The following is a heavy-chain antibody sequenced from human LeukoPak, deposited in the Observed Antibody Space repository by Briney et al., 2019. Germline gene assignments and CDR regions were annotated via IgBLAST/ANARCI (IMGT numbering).Heavy chain of an antibody. V-gene: IGHV4-34*01. CDR3: ARLTPDYYDSSGYLYYYYGMDV. CDR2: INHSGST. Sequence: SETLCLTCAVYGGSFSGCYWSRIRQPPGKELEWIGEINHSGSTNYNPSLKSRVTISVDTSKNQFSLKLSSVTAADTAVYYCARLTPDYYDSSGYLYYYYGMDVWGQGTTVTVSS. J-gene: IGHJ6*02. CDR1: GGSFSGCY. D-gene: IGHD3-22*01.